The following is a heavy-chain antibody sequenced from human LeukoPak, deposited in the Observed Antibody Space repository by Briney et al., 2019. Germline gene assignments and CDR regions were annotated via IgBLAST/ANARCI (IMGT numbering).Heavy chain of an antibody. D-gene: IGHD2-15*01. Sequence: SQTLSLTCAISGDSVSSNSAAWNWLRQSPSRGLEWLGRTYYRSKWYNDYAVSVKSRITINPDTSKNQFSLQLNSVTPEDTAVYYCARVVDDYYYYYYGMDVWGQGTTVTVSS. CDR3: ARVVDDYYYYYYGMDV. CDR2: TYYRSKWYN. J-gene: IGHJ6*02. CDR1: GDSVSSNSAA. V-gene: IGHV6-1*01.